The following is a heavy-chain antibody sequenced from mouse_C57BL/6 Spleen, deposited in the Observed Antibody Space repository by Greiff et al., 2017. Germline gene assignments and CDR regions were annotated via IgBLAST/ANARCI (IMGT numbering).Heavy chain of an antibody. Sequence: EVKLQESVAELVRPGASVKLSCTASGFNIKNTYMHWVKQRPEQGLEWIGRIDPANGNTKYAPTFQGKATITADTASNTAYLQLSSLTSEDTAIYYCARSTAQATPFAYWGQGTLVTVSA. V-gene: IGHV14-3*01. CDR2: IDPANGNT. J-gene: IGHJ3*01. CDR1: GFNIKNTY. D-gene: IGHD3-2*02. CDR3: ARSTAQATPFAY.